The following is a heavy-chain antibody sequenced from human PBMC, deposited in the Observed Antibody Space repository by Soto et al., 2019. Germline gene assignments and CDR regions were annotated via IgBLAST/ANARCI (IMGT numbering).Heavy chain of an antibody. CDR2: VSYDGSIK. J-gene: IGHJ6*02. V-gene: IGHV3-30*18. D-gene: IGHD6-19*01. CDR1: GFTFSVYG. CDR3: AKDGSHLAVAGTSPTSYFYGLAV. Sequence: QVQLVESGGGVVQPGRSLRLSCAASGFTFSVYGMHWVRQAPGKGLEWVALVSYDGSIKYYADSVKGRFTISRDNSKNTTYLQMNSLRVEDTAVYYCAKDGSHLAVAGTSPTSYFYGLAVWGQGTTVTVSS.